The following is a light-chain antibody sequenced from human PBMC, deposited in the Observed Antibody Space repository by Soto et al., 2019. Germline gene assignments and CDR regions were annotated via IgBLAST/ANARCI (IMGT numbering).Light chain of an antibody. Sequence: EIVLTQSPGTLSLSPGERATLSCRASRSITSNYLAWYQQRPGQAPRPLIYGISNRATGVPDRFSGSGSGTEFTLTIDRLEPEDFGLYDCQDYGASPLTFGPGTKVDTK. J-gene: IGKJ3*01. CDR2: GIS. CDR1: RSITSNY. V-gene: IGKV3-20*01. CDR3: QDYGASPLT.